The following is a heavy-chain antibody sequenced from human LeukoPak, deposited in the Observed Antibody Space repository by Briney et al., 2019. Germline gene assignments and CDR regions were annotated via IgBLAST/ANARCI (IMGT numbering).Heavy chain of an antibody. CDR2: ISASGGGT. CDR1: GFTFSSHA. CDR3: AKAYSGYDRFDY. J-gene: IGHJ4*02. D-gene: IGHD5-12*01. Sequence: GGSLRLSCAATGFTFSSHAMSWVRQAPGKGLEWVSAISASGGGTYYADSVKGRFSISRDNSKNTLYLQMNSLRAEDTAVYYCAKAYSGYDRFDYWGQGTLLTVSS. V-gene: IGHV3-23*01.